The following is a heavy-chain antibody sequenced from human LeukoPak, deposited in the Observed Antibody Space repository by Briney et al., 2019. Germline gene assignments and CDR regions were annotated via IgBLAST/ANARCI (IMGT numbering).Heavy chain of an antibody. J-gene: IGHJ6*02. CDR3: ARDRSYTSGWYGGDLHYYGMDV. V-gene: IGHV3-7*01. Sequence: GGSLRLSCAVSGFTSSTYWMSWVRQAPGKGLEWVANIKQDGSEKYYVDSVKGRFTISRDNAKNSLYLQMNSLRAEDTAVYYCARDRSYTSGWYGGDLHYYGMDVWGQGTTVTVSS. D-gene: IGHD6-19*01. CDR1: GFTSSTYW. CDR2: IKQDGSEK.